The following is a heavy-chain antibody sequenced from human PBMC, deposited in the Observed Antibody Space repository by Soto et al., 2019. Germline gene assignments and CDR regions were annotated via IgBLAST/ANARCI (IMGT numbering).Heavy chain of an antibody. D-gene: IGHD1-1*01. CDR1: GDSISSADYY. CDR3: ARDLWVEPELYYYGMDV. Sequence: QVQLQESGPGLVRPSQTLSLTCTVSGDSISSADYYWSWIRQTPGKGLEWIGHIFYSGTPYYNPSLQSRLTISVDTSKNHFSLRLTSVTAADTAVYYCARDLWVEPELYYYGMDVWGQGTTVTVSS. CDR2: IFYSGTP. V-gene: IGHV4-30-4*01. J-gene: IGHJ6*02.